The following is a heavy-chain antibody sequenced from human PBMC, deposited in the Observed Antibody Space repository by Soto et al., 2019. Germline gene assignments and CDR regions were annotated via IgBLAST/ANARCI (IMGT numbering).Heavy chain of an antibody. CDR2: ISFDSRDK. CDR1: GFTFSAYG. J-gene: IGHJ3*01. Sequence: QVQLVESGGGVVQPGRSLRLSCAASGFTFSAYGIHWVRQAPGKGLEWVATISFDSRDKLYVDSMNGRLTISREKSRNTVYLQMDSLRAEDTAVYHCARVCGGDCGNAFDVWGQGTVVAVSS. V-gene: IGHV3-33*05. CDR3: ARVCGGDCGNAFDV. D-gene: IGHD2-21*02.